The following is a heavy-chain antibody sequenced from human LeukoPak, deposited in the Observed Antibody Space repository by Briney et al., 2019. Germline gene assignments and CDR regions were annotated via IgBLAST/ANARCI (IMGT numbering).Heavy chain of an antibody. V-gene: IGHV4-34*01. CDR3: ARESCSSTSCYPDY. D-gene: IGHD2-2*01. CDR1: GGSFSGYY. CDR2: INHSGST. J-gene: IGHJ4*02. Sequence: SETLSLTCAVYGGSFSGYYWSWIRQPPGKGLEWIGEINHSGSTNYNPSLKSRVTISVDTSKNQFSLKLSSVTAADTAVYYCARESCSSTSCYPDYWGQGTLVTVSS.